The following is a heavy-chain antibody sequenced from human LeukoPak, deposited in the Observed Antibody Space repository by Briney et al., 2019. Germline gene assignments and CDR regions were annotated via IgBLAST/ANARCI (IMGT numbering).Heavy chain of an antibody. J-gene: IGHJ4*02. D-gene: IGHD3-9*01. CDR2: IIPIFGTV. CDR3: ARARDILSGYSGFDY. CDR1: GGTFSSYA. Sequence: GASVKVSCKASGGTFSSYAISWVRQAPGQGLEWMGRIIPIFGTVNYAQKFQGRVTITTDESTSTAYMELSSLRSEDTAVYYCARARDILSGYSGFDYWGQGTLVTVSS. V-gene: IGHV1-69*05.